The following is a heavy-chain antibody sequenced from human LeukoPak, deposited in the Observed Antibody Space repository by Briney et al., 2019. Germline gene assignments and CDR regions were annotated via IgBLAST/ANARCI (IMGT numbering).Heavy chain of an antibody. J-gene: IGHJ4*02. D-gene: IGHD5-12*01. Sequence: GGSLRLSCAASGFTFSSYGMHWVRQAPGKGLEWVAFIRYDGSNKYYADSVKGRFTISRDNSKNTLYLQMNSLRAEDTAVYYCAKDDKVVVTIHSLLDYWGQGTLVTVSS. CDR1: GFTFSSYG. V-gene: IGHV3-30*02. CDR3: AKDDKVVVTIHSLLDY. CDR2: IRYDGSNK.